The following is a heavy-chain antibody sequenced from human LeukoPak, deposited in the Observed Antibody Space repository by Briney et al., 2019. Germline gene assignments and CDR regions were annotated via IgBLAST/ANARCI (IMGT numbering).Heavy chain of an antibody. V-gene: IGHV1-2*02. CDR1: VYTFTAYS. Sequence: GASVKVSCKASVYTFTAYSMHWVRQAPGQGLEWMGWINPNSGGTNYAQKIQGRVTMTRDTSITTAYMELSRLRSVDTAVYYCARDLDYYGSGSFFNIWGQGTMVTVSS. CDR3: ARDLDYYGSGSFFNI. D-gene: IGHD3-10*01. J-gene: IGHJ3*02. CDR2: INPNSGGT.